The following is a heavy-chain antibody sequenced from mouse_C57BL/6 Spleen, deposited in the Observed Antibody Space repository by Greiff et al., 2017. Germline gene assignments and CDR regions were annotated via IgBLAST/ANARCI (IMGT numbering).Heavy chain of an antibody. V-gene: IGHV5-9-1*02. CDR2: ISSGGDYI. CDR3: TRYDYDPHWYFDV. Sequence: EVKLVESGEGLVKPGGSLKLSCAASGFTFSSYAMSWVRQTPEKRLEWVAYISSGGDYIYYADTVKGRFTISRDNARNTLYLQMSSLKSEDTAMYYCTRYDYDPHWYFDVWGTGTTVTVSS. J-gene: IGHJ1*03. D-gene: IGHD2-4*01. CDR1: GFTFSSYA.